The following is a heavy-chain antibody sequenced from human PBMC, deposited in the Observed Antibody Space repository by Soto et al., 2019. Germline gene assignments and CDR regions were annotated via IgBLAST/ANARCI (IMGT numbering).Heavy chain of an antibody. D-gene: IGHD6-25*01. V-gene: IGHV4-59*01. CDR3: ARKSLIAAADPYFDY. CDR1: GGSISSYY. Sequence: PSETLSLTCTVSGGSISSYYWSWIRQPPGKGLEWIGYIYYSGSTNYNPSLKSRVTISVDTSKNQFSLKLSSVTAADTAVYYCARKSLIAAADPYFDYWGQGTLVTVSS. J-gene: IGHJ4*02. CDR2: IYYSGST.